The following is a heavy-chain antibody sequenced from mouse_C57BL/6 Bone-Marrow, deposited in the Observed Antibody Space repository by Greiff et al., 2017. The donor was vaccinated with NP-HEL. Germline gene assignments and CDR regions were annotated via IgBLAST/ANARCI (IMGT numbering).Heavy chain of an antibody. Sequence: EVKLMESGGGLVQPGGSLSLSCAASGFTFTDYYMSWVRQPPGKALEWLGFIRNKANGYTTEYSASVKCRFTISRDNSQSILYLQMNALRAEDSATYYCARSLWAYYAMDYWGQGTSVTVSS. V-gene: IGHV7-3*01. J-gene: IGHJ4*01. D-gene: IGHD1-1*02. CDR3: ARSLWAYYAMDY. CDR1: GFTFTDYY. CDR2: IRNKANGYTT.